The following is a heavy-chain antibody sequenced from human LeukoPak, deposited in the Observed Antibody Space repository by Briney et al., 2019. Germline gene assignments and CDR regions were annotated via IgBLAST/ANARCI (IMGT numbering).Heavy chain of an antibody. J-gene: IGHJ3*02. V-gene: IGHV3-23*01. D-gene: IGHD3-22*01. CDR1: GFTFSSYA. CDR2: ISGSGGST. CDR3: AKDWYDSSGRNAFDI. Sequence: GGSLRLSCAASGFTFSSYAMSWVRQAPGKGLEWVSAISGSGGSTHYADSVKGRFTISRDNSKNTLYLQMNSLRAEDTAVYYCAKDWYDSSGRNAFDIWGQGTMVTVSS.